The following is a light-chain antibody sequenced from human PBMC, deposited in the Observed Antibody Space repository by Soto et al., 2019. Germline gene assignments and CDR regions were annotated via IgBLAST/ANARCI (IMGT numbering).Light chain of an antibody. J-gene: IGKJ3*01. Sequence: EIVLTQSPDTLSLSPGERATLSCRASQSVSSSLAWYQQKPGQAPRLLIYDASNRATGIPARFRGSGSGTDFTLTISSLEPEDFAVYYCQQRSNWPPEVTFGPGTKSGYQT. CDR1: QSVSSS. CDR2: DAS. CDR3: QQRSNWPPEVT. V-gene: IGKV3-11*01.